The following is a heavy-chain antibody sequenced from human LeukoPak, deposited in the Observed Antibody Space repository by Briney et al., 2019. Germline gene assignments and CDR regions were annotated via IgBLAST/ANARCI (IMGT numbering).Heavy chain of an antibody. CDR2: ISSSSSYI. CDR1: GFTFSSYS. V-gene: IGHV3-21*01. J-gene: IGHJ5*02. Sequence: PGGSLRLSCAASGFTFSSYSMNWVRQTPGKGLEWVSSISSSSSYIYYADSVKGRFTISRDNAKNSLYLQMNSLRAEDTAVYYCARESGITMVRGVSRSLYNWFDPWGQGTLVTVSS. CDR3: ARESGITMVRGVSRSLYNWFDP. D-gene: IGHD3-10*01.